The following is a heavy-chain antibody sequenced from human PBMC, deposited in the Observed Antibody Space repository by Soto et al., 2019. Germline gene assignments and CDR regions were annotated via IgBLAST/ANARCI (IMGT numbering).Heavy chain of an antibody. J-gene: IGHJ4*02. V-gene: IGHV4-38-2*02. CDR2: IYHSGST. Sequence: TSETLSLTCAVSGYSISSGYYWGWIRQPPGKGLEWIGSIYHSGSTYYNPSLKSRVTISVDTSKNQFSLKLSSVTAADTAVYYCARDFPLNINFDYWGQGTLVTVSS. CDR1: GYSISSGYY. CDR3: ARDFPLNINFDY.